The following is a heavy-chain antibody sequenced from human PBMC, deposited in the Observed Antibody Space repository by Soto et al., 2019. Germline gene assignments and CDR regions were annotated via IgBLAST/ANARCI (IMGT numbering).Heavy chain of an antibody. V-gene: IGHV3-49*03. CDR2: IRSKAYGGTT. CDR3: TREGGGLRYFDLMPRGDWFDP. Sequence: PGGSLRLSCTASGFTFGDYAMSWFRQAPGKGLEWVGFIRSKAYGGTTEYAASVKGRFTISRDDSKSIAYLQMNSLKTEDTAVYYCTREGGGLRYFDLMPRGDWFDPWGQGTLVTVSS. CDR1: GFTFGDYA. J-gene: IGHJ5*02. D-gene: IGHD3-9*01.